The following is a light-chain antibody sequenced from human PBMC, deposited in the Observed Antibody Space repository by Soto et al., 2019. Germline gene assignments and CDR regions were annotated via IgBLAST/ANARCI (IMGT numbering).Light chain of an antibody. V-gene: IGLV7-43*01. CDR1: TGAVTTSNW. CDR2: STN. J-gene: IGLJ2*01. CDR3: LLYYGGSQLV. Sequence: QAVVTQEPSLIVSPGATVTLTCGSSTGAVTTSNWPNWFQQRPGQAPRPLIYSTNNRHSWTPARFSGSLLGGKAVLTLSGAQDEDEADYYCLLYYGGSQLVFGGGTKLTVL.